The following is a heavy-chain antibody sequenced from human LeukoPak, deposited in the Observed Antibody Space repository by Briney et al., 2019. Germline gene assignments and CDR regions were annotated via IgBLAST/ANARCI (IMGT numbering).Heavy chain of an antibody. CDR1: GFTFSSYW. CDR3: ARARYSSSTSCYPIPYYFDY. J-gene: IGHJ4*02. D-gene: IGHD2-2*01. Sequence: GGSLRLSCAASGFTFSSYWMGWVRQAPGKGLEWVSNIKQDGSEKYYVDSVKGRFTISRDNAKNSLYPQMNSPRADDTAVYYCARARYSSSTSCYPIPYYFDYWGQGTLVTASS. CDR2: IKQDGSEK. V-gene: IGHV3-7*01.